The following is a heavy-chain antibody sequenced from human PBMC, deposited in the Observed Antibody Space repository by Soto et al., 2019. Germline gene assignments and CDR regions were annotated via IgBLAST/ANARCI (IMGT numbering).Heavy chain of an antibody. J-gene: IGHJ4*02. D-gene: IGHD2-15*01. Sequence: QVQLVQSGAEVKKPGSSVKVSCKASGVPFSTYAISWVRQAPGQGLEWMGGIIPIFRTPNYAQNFQGRLTITADETTSTAYMELSSLRSEDTAIYYCTRGFYGDGGDWGQGSRVTVSS. V-gene: IGHV1-69*12. CDR1: GVPFSTYA. CDR2: IIPIFRTP. CDR3: TRGFYGDGGD.